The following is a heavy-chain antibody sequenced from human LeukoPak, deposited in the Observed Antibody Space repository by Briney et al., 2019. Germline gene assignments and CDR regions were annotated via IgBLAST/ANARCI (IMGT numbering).Heavy chain of an antibody. CDR3: ARFGSSSWNYYYTDV. CDR2: IYTSGST. V-gene: IGHV4-4*09. D-gene: IGHD6-13*01. Sequence: SETLSLTCTVSGGSISSYYWSWIRQPPGKGLEWIGYIYTSGSTNYNPSLKSRVTISVDTSKTQFSLKLSSVTAADTAVYYCARFGSSSWNYYYTDVWGKGTTVTVSS. CDR1: GGSISSYY. J-gene: IGHJ6*03.